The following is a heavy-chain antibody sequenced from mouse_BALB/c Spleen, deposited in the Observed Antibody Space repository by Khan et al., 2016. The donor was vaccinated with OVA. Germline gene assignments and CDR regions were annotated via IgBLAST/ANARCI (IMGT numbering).Heavy chain of an antibody. CDR3: ARTAYDGYYDY. Sequence: VELVESGPELVRPGVSVKISCKGSGYTFTDYAMYWVKQSHAKSLEWIGLISTYSGNTNYNQKFKGKATMTVDKSSSTAYMELARLTSEDSAIYYGARTAYDGYYDYWGQGTTLTVSS. D-gene: IGHD2-3*01. CDR2: ISTYSGNT. J-gene: IGHJ2*01. V-gene: IGHV1S137*01. CDR1: GYTFTDYA.